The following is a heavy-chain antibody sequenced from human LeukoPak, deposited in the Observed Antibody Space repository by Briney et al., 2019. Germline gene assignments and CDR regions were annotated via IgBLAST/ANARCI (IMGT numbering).Heavy chain of an antibody. V-gene: IGHV3-64*01. D-gene: IGHD6-13*01. CDR1: GFTFSSYA. J-gene: IGHJ6*03. CDR3: ARGYSSSWFHRADQEYYMDV. Sequence: PGGSLRLSCAASGFTFSSYAMHWVRQAPGKGLEYVSAISSNGGSTYYANSVKGRFTISRDNSKNTLYLQMGSLRAGDMAVYYCARGYSSSWFHRADQEYYMDVWGKGTTVTISS. CDR2: ISSNGGST.